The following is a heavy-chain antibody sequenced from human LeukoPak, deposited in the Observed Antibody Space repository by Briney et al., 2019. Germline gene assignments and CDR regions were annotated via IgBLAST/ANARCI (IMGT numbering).Heavy chain of an antibody. CDR3: ARGPMYYDILTGYYQTVSHDFFDY. CDR1: GGSFSGYY. J-gene: IGHJ4*02. D-gene: IGHD3-9*01. V-gene: IGHV4-34*01. Sequence: PSETLSLTCAVYGGSFSGYYWSWIRQPPGKGLEWSGEINHSGITNYNPSLKSRVTISVDTSNNQFSLKLSSVTAADTAVYYCARGPMYYDILTGYYQTVSHDFFDYWGQGTLVTVSS. CDR2: INHSGIT.